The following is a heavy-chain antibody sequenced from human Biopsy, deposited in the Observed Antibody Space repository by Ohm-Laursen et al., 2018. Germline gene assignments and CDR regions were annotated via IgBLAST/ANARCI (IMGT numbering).Heavy chain of an antibody. CDR1: GYTFINYG. D-gene: IGHD2-2*01. J-gene: IGHJ6*02. Sequence: ASVKVSCKASGYTFINYGFSWVRQAPGQGLEWMGWINPYNGDTNYAQKLQGRVTMTTDASTSTAYMELRSLRSDDTAVYYCARDYQPTIITIHYYYYGMDVWGQGTTVTVSS. V-gene: IGHV1-18*01. CDR2: INPYNGDT. CDR3: ARDYQPTIITIHYYYYGMDV.